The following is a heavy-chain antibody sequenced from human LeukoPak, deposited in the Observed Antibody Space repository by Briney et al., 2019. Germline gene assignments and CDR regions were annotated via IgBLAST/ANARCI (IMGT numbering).Heavy chain of an antibody. V-gene: IGHV3-23*01. CDR3: AKNKSYNWQYFFDY. CDR1: GFPFSCYT. D-gene: IGHD1-1*01. J-gene: IGHJ4*02. CDR2: ISGGGNPT. Sequence: GGSLRLTCAASGFPFSCYTMSWVRQAPGKGLEWVSAISGGGNPTYYADSVKGRFITSRDNSRNTLYLQMNSLRAEDAAIYFCAKNKSYNWQYFFDYWGQGTLTTVSS.